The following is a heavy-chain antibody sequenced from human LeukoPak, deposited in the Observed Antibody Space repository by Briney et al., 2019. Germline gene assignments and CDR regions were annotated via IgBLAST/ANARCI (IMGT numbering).Heavy chain of an antibody. V-gene: IGHV4-59*01. J-gene: IGHJ3*01. CDR1: GVSMSGYY. CDR2: IYYSGSN. CDR3: AKSLPYPWGGDCGGFFDL. Sequence: SETLSLTCTVSGVSMSGYYWSWIRQPPGKGLEWIGYIYYSGSNKYNPSLKSRVAISIDTSKNQFSLKLNSVTTADTAVYYCAKSLPYPWGGDCGGFFDLGGQGKLVPVFS. D-gene: IGHD2-21*02.